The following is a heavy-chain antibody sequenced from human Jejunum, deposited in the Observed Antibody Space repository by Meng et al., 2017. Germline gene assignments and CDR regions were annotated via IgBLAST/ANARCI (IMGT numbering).Heavy chain of an antibody. V-gene: IGHV3-7*01. D-gene: IGHD2-21*01. CDR3: ARGHKTLSAPFDY. CDR2: INQDGSET. CDR1: GFTFSSYW. J-gene: IGHJ4*02. Sequence: GGSLRLSCAASGFTFSSYWMNWVRQAPGKGLEWVANINQDGSETFYVDSVKGRFTISRDNAKHSLSLQMNSLRAEDTAIYYCARGHKTLSAPFDYWGQGTLVTVSS.